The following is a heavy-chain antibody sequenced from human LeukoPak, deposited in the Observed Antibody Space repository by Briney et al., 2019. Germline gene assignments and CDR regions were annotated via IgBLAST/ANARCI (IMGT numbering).Heavy chain of an antibody. Sequence: GGSLRLSCTASGFTFGDYAMSWFRQAPGKGLEWVGFIRGKAYGETTEHAASVKGRFTISGDNSNSITYLQMNSLKTEDTAVYYCTRGLRYVDYWGQGTLVTVSS. J-gene: IGHJ4*02. CDR1: GFTFGDYA. D-gene: IGHD3-9*01. CDR2: IRGKAYGETT. V-gene: IGHV3-49*03. CDR3: TRGLRYVDY.